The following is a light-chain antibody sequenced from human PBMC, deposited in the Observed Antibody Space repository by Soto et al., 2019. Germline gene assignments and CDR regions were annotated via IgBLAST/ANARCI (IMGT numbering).Light chain of an antibody. J-gene: IGKJ4*01. CDR3: QQYDDWLRLT. Sequence: EIVMTQSPATLSVSPGERATLSCSASQSVNIYLAWYQQKPGQAPRLLIFGASSRATGIPARFSGSGSGTEFNLTISSLQYEDFAVYFCQQYDDWLRLTFGGGTKVEIK. CDR1: QSVNIY. CDR2: GAS. V-gene: IGKV3D-15*01.